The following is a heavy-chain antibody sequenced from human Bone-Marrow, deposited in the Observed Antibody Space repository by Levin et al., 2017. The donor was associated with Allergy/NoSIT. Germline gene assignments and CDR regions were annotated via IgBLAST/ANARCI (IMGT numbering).Heavy chain of an antibody. CDR2: NYHSGGT. CDR1: GYSISDYY. Sequence: SQTLSLTCAVSGYSISDYYWGWLRQPPGKGLEWIGSNYHSGGTNYNPSRKSRVTISVDTYKNQFSLRLSSVTAADTAVYYCTREYYVDVWGKGTTVTASS. V-gene: IGHV4-38-2*02. CDR3: TREYYVDV. J-gene: IGHJ6*03.